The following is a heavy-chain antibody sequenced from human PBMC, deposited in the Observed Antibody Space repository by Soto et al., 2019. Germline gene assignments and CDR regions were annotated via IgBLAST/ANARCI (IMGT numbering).Heavy chain of an antibody. CDR2: IFSNDEK. CDR3: ALWFEEANGQGAAQDYYCYGMDV. Sequence: QVTLKESGPVLVKPTETLTLTCTVSGFSLSNARMGVSWIRQPPGKALEWLAHIFSNDEKSYSTSLKSRLTISRDTSKSQVVLTMTNMDPVDTATYYCALWFEEANGQGAAQDYYCYGMDVWGQGTTVTVSS. CDR1: GFSLSNARMG. J-gene: IGHJ6*02. V-gene: IGHV2-26*01. D-gene: IGHD6-6*01.